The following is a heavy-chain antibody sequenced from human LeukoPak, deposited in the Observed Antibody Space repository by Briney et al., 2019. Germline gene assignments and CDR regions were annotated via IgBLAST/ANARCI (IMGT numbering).Heavy chain of an antibody. CDR3: ARAGPNPHDAFDI. V-gene: IGHV1-8*03. CDR2: MNPNSGNT. J-gene: IGHJ3*02. Sequence: ASVKVSCKASGYTFTSYDINWVRQATGQGLEWMGWMNPNSGNTGYAQKFQGRVTITRNTSISTAYMELSSLRSEDTAVYYCARAGPNPHDAFDIWGQGTMVTVSS. CDR1: GYTFTSYD.